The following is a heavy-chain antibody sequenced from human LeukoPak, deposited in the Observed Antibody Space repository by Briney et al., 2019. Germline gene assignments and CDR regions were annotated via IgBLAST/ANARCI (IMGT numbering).Heavy chain of an antibody. J-gene: IGHJ4*02. D-gene: IGHD6-19*01. Sequence: GSLRLSCAASGFTFRSYAVSWVRQARGKGLEWVSAISGSGGAAYYADSVKGRFTISRDNSKNTVYLQMNSLSTEDTALYYCAKTTIWYSSGRYPGWPVDYWGQGTLVTVSS. CDR3: AKTTIWYSSGRYPGWPVDY. CDR1: GFTFRSYA. V-gene: IGHV3-23*01. CDR2: ISGSGGAA.